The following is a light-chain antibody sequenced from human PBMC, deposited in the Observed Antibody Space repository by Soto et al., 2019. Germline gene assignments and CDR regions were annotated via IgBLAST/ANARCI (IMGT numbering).Light chain of an antibody. CDR2: DDN. V-gene: IGLV6-57*04. J-gene: IGLJ2*01. CDR1: SGSIASNY. Sequence: NFMLTQPHSVSESPGKTVTISCTRSSGSIASNYVQWYRQRPGSAPITVIYDDNQRPSGVPVRFSGSIDRSSSSASLTISGLKTEDEADYFCQSYDNNIHVIFGGGTKVTVL. CDR3: QSYDNNIHVI.